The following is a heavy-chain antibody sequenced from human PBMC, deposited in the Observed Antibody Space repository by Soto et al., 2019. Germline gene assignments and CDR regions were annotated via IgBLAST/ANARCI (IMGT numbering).Heavy chain of an antibody. V-gene: IGHV3-48*02. Sequence: EVQLVESGGGLVQPGGSLRLSCTTSGFIFSGSHMNWVRQAPGKGLEWASYISLGSDAIYYADSVKGRFITSRDNAKNSLYPEINSLRDDDTALYYCARDGGRGYDMYVWGQGTSVTVSS. J-gene: IGHJ6*02. CDR3: ARDGGRGYDMYV. D-gene: IGHD3-16*01. CDR2: ISLGSDAI. CDR1: GFIFSGSH.